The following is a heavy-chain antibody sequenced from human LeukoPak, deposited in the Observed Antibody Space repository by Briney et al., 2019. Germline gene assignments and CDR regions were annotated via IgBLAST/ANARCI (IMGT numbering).Heavy chain of an antibody. CDR3: AREWRWGPDRSYYYYYYMDV. CDR2: ISPNSGGT. D-gene: IGHD3-16*01. Sequence: ASVKVSCKASGYTFTGYYMHWVRQAPGQGLEWMGWISPNSGGTNYAQKFQGRVTMTRDTSISTAYMELSRLRSDDTAVYYCAREWRWGPDRSYYYYYYMDVWGKGTTVTVSS. CDR1: GYTFTGYY. V-gene: IGHV1-2*02. J-gene: IGHJ6*03.